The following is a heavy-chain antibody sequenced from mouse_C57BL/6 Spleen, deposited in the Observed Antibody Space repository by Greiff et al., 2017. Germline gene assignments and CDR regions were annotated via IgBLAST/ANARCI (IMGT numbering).Heavy chain of an antibody. V-gene: IGHV5-17*01. D-gene: IGHD1-1*02. CDR3: ARGSRGAMDY. CDR1: GFTFSDYG. Sequence: DVHLVESGGGLVKPGGSLKLSCAASGFTFSDYGMHWVRQAPEKGLEWVAYISSGSSTIYYADTVKGRFTISRDNAKNTLFLQMTSLRSEDTAMYYCARGSRGAMDYWGQGTSVTVSS. CDR2: ISSGSSTI. J-gene: IGHJ4*01.